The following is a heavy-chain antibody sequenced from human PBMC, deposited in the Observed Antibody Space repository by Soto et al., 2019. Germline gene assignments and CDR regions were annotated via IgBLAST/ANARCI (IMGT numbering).Heavy chain of an antibody. Sequence: ASVKVSCKASGYTFTDFGLIWVRQAPGQGPEWMGWISAYYGSTNYAQKFQDRVTMTRDTSTNTVYMELRSLRSDDTAMYYCARDRGSYALDYWGQGTLVTVSS. V-gene: IGHV1-18*01. CDR3: ARDRGSYALDY. CDR2: ISAYYGST. J-gene: IGHJ4*02. CDR1: GYTFTDFG. D-gene: IGHD1-26*01.